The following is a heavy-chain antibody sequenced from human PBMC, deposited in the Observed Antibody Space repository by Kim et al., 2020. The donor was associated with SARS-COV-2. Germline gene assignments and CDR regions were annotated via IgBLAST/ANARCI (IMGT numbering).Heavy chain of an antibody. J-gene: IGHJ4*02. CDR3: ARLYSSGWYEFDY. Sequence: YAQRFQGRVTITSDTSASTAYMELSSLRSEDTAVYYCARLYSSGWYEFDYWGQGTLVTVSS. D-gene: IGHD6-19*01. V-gene: IGHV1-3*01.